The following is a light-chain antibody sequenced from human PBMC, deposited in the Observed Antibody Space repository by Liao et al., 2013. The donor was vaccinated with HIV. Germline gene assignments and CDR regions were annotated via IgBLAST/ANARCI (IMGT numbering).Light chain of an antibody. CDR2: YDS. CDR3: QLWDSSSDHPV. CDR1: ALPKQY. V-gene: IGLV3-21*01. J-gene: IGLJ2*01. Sequence: SYVLTQPPSVSVAPGKTARITCSGDALPKQYAYWYQQKPGQAPVLFIYYDSDRPSGIPERFSGSNSGNTATLTISRVEAGDEADYYCQLWDSSSDHPVFGGGTKLTVL.